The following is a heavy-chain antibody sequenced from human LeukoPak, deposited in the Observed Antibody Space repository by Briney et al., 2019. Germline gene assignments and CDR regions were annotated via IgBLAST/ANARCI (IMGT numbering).Heavy chain of an antibody. CDR2: ISGSGGST. CDR1: GFTFSSYA. J-gene: IGHJ4*02. CDR3: AKDTYGSGSYFY. V-gene: IGHV3-23*01. Sequence: GGSLTLSCAASGFTFSSYAMSWVRQAPGKGLEWVSAISGSGGSTYYADSVKGRFTISRDNSKNTLYLQMNSLRAEDTAVYYCAKDTYGSGSYFYWGQGTLVTVSS. D-gene: IGHD3-10*01.